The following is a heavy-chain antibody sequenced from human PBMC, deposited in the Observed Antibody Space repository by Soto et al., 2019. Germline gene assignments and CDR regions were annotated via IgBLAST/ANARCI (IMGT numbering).Heavy chain of an antibody. Sequence: PSETLSLTCAVYGGSFSDYFWSWIRQPPGKGLEWIGEIYHSGTTHYTPSLKSRVTISVDTSKNQSSLRLSSVTAADTAVYYCARQPVSLNGKFFFYQHGMDVWGQGTTVTVSS. D-gene: IGHD2-8*01. CDR2: IYHSGTT. CDR1: GGSFSDYF. V-gene: IGHV4-34*01. J-gene: IGHJ6*02. CDR3: ARQPVSLNGKFFFYQHGMDV.